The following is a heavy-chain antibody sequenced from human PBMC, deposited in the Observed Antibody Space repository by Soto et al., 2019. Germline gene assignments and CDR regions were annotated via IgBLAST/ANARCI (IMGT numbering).Heavy chain of an antibody. J-gene: IGHJ4*02. CDR2: ISYSGST. V-gene: IGHV4-30-4*01. CDR1: GGSISSGNYY. D-gene: IGHD1-7*01. CDR3: ATMGTPATGLYYFDY. Sequence: SETLSLTCTVSGGSISSGNYYWSWIRQPPGKGLEWIGFISYSGSTYYNASLKSRFTISVDTSKNQFSLNLSFVTVADTAVYYCATMGTPATGLYYFDYWGQGTLVTVSS.